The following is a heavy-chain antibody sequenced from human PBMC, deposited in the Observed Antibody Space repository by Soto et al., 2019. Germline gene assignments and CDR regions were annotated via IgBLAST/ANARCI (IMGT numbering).Heavy chain of an antibody. CDR2: IYYSGST. V-gene: IGHV4-31*03. Sequence: QVQLQESGPGLVKPSQTLSLTCTVSGGSISSGDYYWSWIRQHPGKGLEWIGYIYYSGSTSYTPPXXXRXXISVDTSKNQFSLKLSSVTAADTAVYYCARWGSGSRQGFDPWGQGTLVTVSS. CDR3: ARWGSGSRQGFDP. D-gene: IGHD3-16*01. CDR1: GGSISSGDYY. J-gene: IGHJ5*02.